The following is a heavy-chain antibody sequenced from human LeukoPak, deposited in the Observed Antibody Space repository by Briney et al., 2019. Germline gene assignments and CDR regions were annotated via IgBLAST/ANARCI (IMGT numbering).Heavy chain of an antibody. D-gene: IGHD3-10*01. J-gene: IGHJ6*02. V-gene: IGHV1-2*02. CDR1: GYTFTGYY. CDR2: INPNSGGT. CDR3: ARFGHYGSGSYLYYYGMDV. Sequence: GASVKVSCKASGYTFTGYYMHWVRQAPGQGLEGMGWINPNSGGTNYAKNFQGRVTMTRDTSISTAYMELSRLRSDDTAVYYCARFGHYGSGSYLYYYGMDVWGQGTTVTVYS.